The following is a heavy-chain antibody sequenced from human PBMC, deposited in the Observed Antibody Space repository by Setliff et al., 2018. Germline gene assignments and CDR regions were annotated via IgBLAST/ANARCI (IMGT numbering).Heavy chain of an antibody. CDR1: GFTFSSYS. CDR2: ITGSAART. J-gene: IGHJ4*02. Sequence: GGSLRLSCAASGFTFSSYSMNWVRQAPGKGLEWVSTITGSAARTYYADSVKGRFTISRDNAKNSLYLQMNSLRAEDTAVYYCARDGGEYWGQGTLVTVSS. D-gene: IGHD3-16*01. CDR3: ARDGGEY. V-gene: IGHV3-21*01.